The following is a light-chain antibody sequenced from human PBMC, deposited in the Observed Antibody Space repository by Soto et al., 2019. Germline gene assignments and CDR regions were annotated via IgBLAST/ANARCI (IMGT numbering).Light chain of an antibody. CDR1: QGIKDY. J-gene: IGKJ1*01. V-gene: IGKV3-20*01. CDR3: QQYGSSLWT. CDR2: DAS. Sequence: DIVMTQSPDNLSVSPGDRATISGRASQGIKDYLAWFQQKPGQAPRLLIYDASSRATGIPDRFSGSGSGTDFTLTISRLEPEDFAVYYCQQYGSSLWTFGQGTKVDI.